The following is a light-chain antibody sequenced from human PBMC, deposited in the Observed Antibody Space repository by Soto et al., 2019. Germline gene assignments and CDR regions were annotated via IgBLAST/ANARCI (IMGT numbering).Light chain of an antibody. CDR2: KAS. CDR1: QSISSW. CDR3: KQYNSYSPYS. Sequence: DIQMTQSPSTLAASVGARVTITCRASQSISSWLAWYQQKPGKAPKLLIYKASRLESGFPSRFSDRGSGTEFTLTISSLQPDDCATYSCKQYNSYSPYSFGQGTKLEIK. V-gene: IGKV1-5*03. J-gene: IGKJ2*01.